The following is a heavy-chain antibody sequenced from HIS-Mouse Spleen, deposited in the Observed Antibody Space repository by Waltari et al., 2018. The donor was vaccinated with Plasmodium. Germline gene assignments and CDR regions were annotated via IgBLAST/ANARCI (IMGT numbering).Heavy chain of an antibody. Sequence: QVQLQESGPGLVKPSETLSLTCTVSGGSISSSYWSWIRQPAGKGLEWIGRSYTSGSTNDNPSLKSRVVLSVDTAKNQFSLKLSSVTAADTAVYYWARAAGGYSYGRVFDYWGQGTLVTVSS. CDR1: GGSISSSY. V-gene: IGHV4-4*07. J-gene: IGHJ4*02. CDR2: SYTSGST. D-gene: IGHD5-18*01. CDR3: ARAAGGYSYGRVFDY.